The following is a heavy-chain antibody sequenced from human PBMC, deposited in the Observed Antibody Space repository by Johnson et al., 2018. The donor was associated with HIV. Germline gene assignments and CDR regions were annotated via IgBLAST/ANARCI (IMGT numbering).Heavy chain of an antibody. Sequence: VQLVESGGGVVQPGRSLRLSCAASGFTFDDYAMHWVRQAPGKGLAWVSGISGTGTNTYYADSVRGRFTISRDKSKNTLYLQMNSLRTYDTAVYYCVRGHGGPDPYDVSDIWGQGTMVTVSS. V-gene: IGHV3-9*01. CDR1: GFTFDDYA. CDR2: ISGTGTNT. D-gene: IGHD4-23*01. CDR3: VRGHGGPDPYDVSDI. J-gene: IGHJ3*02.